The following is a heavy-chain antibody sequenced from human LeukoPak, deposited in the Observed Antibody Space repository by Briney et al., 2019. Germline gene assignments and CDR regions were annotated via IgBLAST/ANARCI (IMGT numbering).Heavy chain of an antibody. V-gene: IGHV3-20*01. CDR1: GFTFDDYG. Sequence: GGSLRLSCAASGFTFDDYGMCWVRQAPGKGLEWVSGINWNGGSTGYADSVKGRFTISRDNAKNSLYLQMNSLRAEDTALYHCARGGYCSGGSCYLDYWGQGTLVTVSS. CDR2: INWNGGST. D-gene: IGHD2-15*01. CDR3: ARGGYCSGGSCYLDY. J-gene: IGHJ4*02.